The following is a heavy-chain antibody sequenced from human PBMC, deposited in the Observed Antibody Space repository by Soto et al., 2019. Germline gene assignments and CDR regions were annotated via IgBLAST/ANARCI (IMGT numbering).Heavy chain of an antibody. CDR2: ISGSGGST. Sequence: GGSLRLSCAASGFTFSSYAMSWVRQAPGKGLEWVSAISGSGGSTYYADSVKGRFTISRDNSKNTLYLQVNSLRAEDTAVYYCAKDTLDPEAYYFDYWGQGTLVTVSS. CDR1: GFTFSSYA. CDR3: AKDTLDPEAYYFDY. J-gene: IGHJ4*02. V-gene: IGHV3-23*01. D-gene: IGHD3-9*01.